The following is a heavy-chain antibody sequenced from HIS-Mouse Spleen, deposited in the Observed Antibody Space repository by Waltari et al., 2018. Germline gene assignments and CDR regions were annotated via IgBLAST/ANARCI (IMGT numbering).Heavy chain of an antibody. J-gene: IGHJ2*01. CDR2: INHNSGGT. CDR3: ARGLQNWYFDL. V-gene: IGHV1-2*02. Sequence: QVQLVQSGAEVKKPGASAKFPCKASGDTFTGYYMHWVRQAPGKGLEWMGWINHNSGGTNYAQKFQGRVTMTRDTSISTAYMELSRLRSDDTAVYYCARGLQNWYFDLWGRGTLVTVSS. CDR1: GDTFTGYY. D-gene: IGHD4-4*01.